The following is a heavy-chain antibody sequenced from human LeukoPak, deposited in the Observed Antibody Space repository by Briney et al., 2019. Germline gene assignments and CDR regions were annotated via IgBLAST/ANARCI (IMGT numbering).Heavy chain of an antibody. J-gene: IGHJ4*02. CDR3: TRDKRSIAARPDVDY. CDR1: GFTFGDYA. CDR2: IRSKAYGGTT. Sequence: GGSLRLPCTASGFTFGDYAMSWFRQAPGKGLEWVGFIRSKAYGGTTEYAASVKGRFTISRDDSKSIAYLQMNSLKTEDTAVYYCTRDKRSIAARPDVDYWGQGTLVTVSS. D-gene: IGHD6-6*01. V-gene: IGHV3-49*03.